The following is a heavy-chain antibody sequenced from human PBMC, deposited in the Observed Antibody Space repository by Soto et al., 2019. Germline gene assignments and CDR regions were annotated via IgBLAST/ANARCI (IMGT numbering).Heavy chain of an antibody. Sequence: ASVKVSCKASGYTFTSYAMHWVRQDPGQRLEWMGWINAGNGNTKYSQKFQGRVTITRDTSASTAYMELSSLRSEDTAVYYCARWGNQLLYAPDYYGMDVWGQGTTVTVSS. V-gene: IGHV1-3*01. CDR3: ARWGNQLLYAPDYYGMDV. D-gene: IGHD2-2*02. CDR2: INAGNGNT. J-gene: IGHJ6*02. CDR1: GYTFTSYA.